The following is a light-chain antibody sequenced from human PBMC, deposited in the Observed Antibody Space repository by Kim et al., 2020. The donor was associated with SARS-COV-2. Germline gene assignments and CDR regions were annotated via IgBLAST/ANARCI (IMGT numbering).Light chain of an antibody. CDR1: QSVSNN. V-gene: IGKV3-15*01. J-gene: IGKJ4*01. CDR3: QQYHDWHGLT. CDR2: GAS. Sequence: EIVMKQSPATLSVSSGERATLSCRASQSVSNNLAWYQQKPGQAPGLLIYGASTRATGIPARFSGSGSGTEFTLTVSSLQSEDFAVYYCQQYHDWHGLTFGGGTKVEIK.